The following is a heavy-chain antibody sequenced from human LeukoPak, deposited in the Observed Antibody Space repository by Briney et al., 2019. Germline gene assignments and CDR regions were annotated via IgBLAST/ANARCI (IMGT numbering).Heavy chain of an antibody. Sequence: ASVKVSCKASGYTFTSYYMHWGRQAPGQGLEWMGIINPSGGSTSYAQKFQGRVTMTRDTSTSTVYMELSSLRSEDTAVYYCARDLRLGYAQYFYYYYAMDVRGQGATVTVSS. D-gene: IGHD2-2*01. CDR3: ARDLRLGYAQYFYYYYAMDV. J-gene: IGHJ6*02. CDR1: GYTFTSYY. CDR2: INPSGGST. V-gene: IGHV1-46*01.